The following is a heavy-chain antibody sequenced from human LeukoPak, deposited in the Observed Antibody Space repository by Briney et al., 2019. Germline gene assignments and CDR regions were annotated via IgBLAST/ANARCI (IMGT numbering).Heavy chain of an antibody. Sequence: TLSLTCTVSGGSISSGGYYWSWIRQHPGKGLEWIGYIYYSGSTYYNPSLKSRVTISVDTSKNQFSLKLSSVTAADTAVFYCPRVDILSGGNYGRTVGGQGPP. CDR3: PRVDILSGGNYGRTV. CDR2: IYYSGST. D-gene: IGHD2-15*01. CDR1: GGSISSGGYY. V-gene: IGHV4-31*03. J-gene: IGHJ6*02.